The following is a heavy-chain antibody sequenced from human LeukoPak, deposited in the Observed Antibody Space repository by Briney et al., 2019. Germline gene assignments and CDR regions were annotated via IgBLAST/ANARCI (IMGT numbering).Heavy chain of an antibody. Sequence: PPGGSLRLSCAASGFTFSDSHMHWVRQASGKGLEWVGHIRSKANNYATAYGASVTGRFTISRDDSKNTAYLQMDSLKTEDTAVYYCSRQVLSVHDYWGQGILVTVSS. CDR1: GFTFSDSH. CDR2: IRSKANNYAT. J-gene: IGHJ4*02. CDR3: SRQVLSVHDY. V-gene: IGHV3-73*01. D-gene: IGHD3-10*02.